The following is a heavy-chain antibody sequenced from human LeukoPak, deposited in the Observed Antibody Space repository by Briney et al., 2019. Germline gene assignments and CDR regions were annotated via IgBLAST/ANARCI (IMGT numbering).Heavy chain of an antibody. D-gene: IGHD1-26*01. CDR3: ATMGAAPMSFDI. V-gene: IGHV3-53*01. Sequence: WGSLRLSCAASGFTVSSNYMSWVRQAPGKGLEWVSVIYNGGSAYYADSVQGRFTISRDDSNNTLYLQMHSLRVEDTAVYYCATMGAAPMSFDIWGQGTMVTVSS. CDR1: GFTVSSNY. CDR2: IYNGGSA. J-gene: IGHJ3*02.